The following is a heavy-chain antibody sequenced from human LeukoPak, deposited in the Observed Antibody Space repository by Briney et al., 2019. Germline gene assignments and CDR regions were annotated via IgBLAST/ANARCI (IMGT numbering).Heavy chain of an antibody. CDR2: IYYSGST. Sequence: PSETLSLTCTVSGGSISSSSYYWGWIRQPPGKGLEWIGSIYYSGSTYYNPSLKSRVTISVDTSKNQFSLKLSSVTAADTAVYYCARGSTDSSGYYYVRYYYYYMDVWGKGTTVTVSS. CDR1: GGSISSSSYY. D-gene: IGHD3-22*01. V-gene: IGHV4-39*07. CDR3: ARGSTDSSGYYYVRYYYYYMDV. J-gene: IGHJ6*03.